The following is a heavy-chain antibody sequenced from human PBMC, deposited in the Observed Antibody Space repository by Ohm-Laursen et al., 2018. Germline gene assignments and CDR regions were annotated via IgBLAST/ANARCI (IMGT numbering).Heavy chain of an antibody. V-gene: IGHV3-66*01. J-gene: IGHJ6*02. D-gene: IGHD6-13*01. CDR2: IYSGGST. CDR1: GFTVSSNY. CDR3: ARDIGSSWRYYYYGMDV. Sequence: SLRLSCAASGFTVSSNYMSWVRQAPGKGLEWVSVIYSGGSTYYADSVKGRFTISRDNSKNTLYLQMNSLRAEDTAVYYCARDIGSSWRYYYYGMDVWGQGTTVTVSS.